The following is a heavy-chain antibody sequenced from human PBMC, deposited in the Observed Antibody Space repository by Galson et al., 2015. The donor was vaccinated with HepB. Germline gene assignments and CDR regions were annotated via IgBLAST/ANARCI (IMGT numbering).Heavy chain of an antibody. D-gene: IGHD1-1*01. CDR1: GGSISSYY. CDR2: IYYSGST. V-gene: IGHV4-59*01. CDR3: ARGSLNNWNDSGWY. Sequence: SETLSLTCTVSGGSISSYYWNWIRQPPGKGLEWIGYIYYSGSTNYNPSLKSRVTISLDTSKNQFSLKLSSVTAADTAVYYCARGSLNNWNDSGWYWGQGTLVTVSS. J-gene: IGHJ4*02.